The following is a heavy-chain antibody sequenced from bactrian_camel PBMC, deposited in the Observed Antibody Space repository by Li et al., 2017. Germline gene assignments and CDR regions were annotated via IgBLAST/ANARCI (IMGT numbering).Heavy chain of an antibody. CDR1: GYSVSTGY. V-gene: IGHV3S53*01. CDR2: IDTAGAP. CDR3: AADPRRSTGSSPWSLHSFLYTH. Sequence: VQLVESGGGSVQAGGSLRLSCAASGYSVSTGYMAWFRQAPGKEREGVAAIDTAGAPTYTYAVAGRFTISQDSGAHTVYLQMNNLKPGDTAMYFCAADPRRSTGSSPWSLHSFLYTHWGQGTQVTVS. J-gene: IGHJ4*01. D-gene: IGHD6*01.